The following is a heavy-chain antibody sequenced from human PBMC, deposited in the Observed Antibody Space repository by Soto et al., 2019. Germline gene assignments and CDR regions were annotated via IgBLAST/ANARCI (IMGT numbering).Heavy chain of an antibody. J-gene: IGHJ6*02. CDR1: GYTFTSYA. V-gene: IGHV1-3*01. CDR2: INAGNGNT. Sequence: ASVKVSCKASGYTFTSYAMHWVRQAPGQRLEWMGWINAGNGNTKYSQKFQGRVTITRDTSASTAYMELSSLRSEDTAVYYCARAPPLYGSGGYRYYGMDVGGQGTRSPSP. D-gene: IGHD3-10*01. CDR3: ARAPPLYGSGGYRYYGMDV.